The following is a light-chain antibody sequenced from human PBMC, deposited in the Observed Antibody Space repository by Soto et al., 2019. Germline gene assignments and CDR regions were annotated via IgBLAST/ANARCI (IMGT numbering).Light chain of an antibody. CDR3: AAWDDSLSGYV. V-gene: IGLV2-8*01. CDR2: EVN. CDR1: SSDVGGYNY. J-gene: IGLJ1*01. Sequence: QSALTQPPSASGSPGQSVAISCTGTSSDVGGYNYVSWYQQHPGKAPKLMIYEVNKRPSGVPDRFSGSKSGNTASLAISGLRSEVEADYYCAAWDDSLSGYVFGAGTKLTVL.